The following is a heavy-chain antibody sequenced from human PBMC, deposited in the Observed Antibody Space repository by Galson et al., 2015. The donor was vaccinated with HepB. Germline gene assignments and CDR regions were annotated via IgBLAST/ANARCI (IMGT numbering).Heavy chain of an antibody. V-gene: IGHV3-30*03. J-gene: IGHJ4*02. CDR3: ARVRTGRDWGNFES. D-gene: IGHD7-27*01. CDR2: ISSDGSND. CDR1: GFTFSSYG. Sequence: SLRLSCAASGFTFSSYGMHWVRQAPGKGLEWVAVISSDGSNDYYADSVKGRFTISRGNSKNTLHLQMNSLRSEDAAVYFCARVRTGRDWGNFESWGQGTLVTVSP.